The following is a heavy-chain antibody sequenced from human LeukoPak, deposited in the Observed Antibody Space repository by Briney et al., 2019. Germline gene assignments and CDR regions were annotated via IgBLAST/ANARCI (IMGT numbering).Heavy chain of an antibody. Sequence: GGSLRLFCAASGFPFSSYGMHWVRQAPGKGLEWVAFIPYDGSDNFYADVVQGRFTISRDNSKNTLFLQMNSLRADDPAVYYGAAMTSVTTGDYWGQGTLVTVSS. V-gene: IGHV3-30*02. CDR3: AAMTSVTTGDY. J-gene: IGHJ4*02. D-gene: IGHD4-11*01. CDR2: IPYDGSDN. CDR1: GFPFSSYG.